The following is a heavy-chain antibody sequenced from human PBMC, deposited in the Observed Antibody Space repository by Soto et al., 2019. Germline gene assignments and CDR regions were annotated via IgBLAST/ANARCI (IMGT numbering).Heavy chain of an antibody. CDR1: GFTFTSSA. V-gene: IGHV1-58*01. J-gene: IGHJ6*01. CDR3: AATYYDILTGYASDYYYGMDV. Sequence: SVKVSCKASGFTFTSSAVQWVRQARGQRLEWIGWIVVGSGNTNYAQKFQERVTITRDMSTSTAYMELSSLRSEDTAVYYCAATYYDILTGYASDYYYGMDVWGQGTTVTVSP. D-gene: IGHD3-9*01. CDR2: IVVGSGNT.